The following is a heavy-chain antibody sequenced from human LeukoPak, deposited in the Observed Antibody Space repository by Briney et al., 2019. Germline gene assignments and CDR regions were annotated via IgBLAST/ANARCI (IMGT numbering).Heavy chain of an antibody. V-gene: IGHV3-23*01. Sequence: PGGSLRLSCAASGFSFRNYGMRWVRQAPGKGLEWVSALSGSGETTYYGDSERGRFTNSRDNSKNPLYLQINSLRAEDTAVYFCAKDRVGAMLYFDLWGQGTLVTVSS. CDR1: GFSFRNYG. CDR2: LSGSGETT. CDR3: AKDRVGAMLYFDL. J-gene: IGHJ4*02. D-gene: IGHD1-26*01.